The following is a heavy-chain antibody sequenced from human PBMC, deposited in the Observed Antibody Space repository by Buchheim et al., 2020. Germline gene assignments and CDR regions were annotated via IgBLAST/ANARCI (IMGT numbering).Heavy chain of an antibody. CDR1: GFTFRSCE. V-gene: IGHV3-48*03. CDR3: ARDGPYAATIDY. CDR2: ISSSASTR. Sequence: EVQLVESGGGLVQPGGSLRLSCAASGFTFRSCEMNWVRQAPGKGLEWISYISSSASTRHYADSVKGRFTISRDNGKNSLFLQMNSLRAEDTAVYYCARDGPYAATIDYWGQGIL. J-gene: IGHJ4*02. D-gene: IGHD5-24*01.